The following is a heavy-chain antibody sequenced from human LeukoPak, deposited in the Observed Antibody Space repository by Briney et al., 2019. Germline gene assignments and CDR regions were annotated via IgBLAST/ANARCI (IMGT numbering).Heavy chain of an antibody. J-gene: IGHJ5*02. CDR2: ISAYNGNT. CDR3: ARASASHSGSYYAMFDP. CDR1: GYTFTSYG. Sequence: ASVKVSCKASGYTFTSYGISWVRQAPGQGLEWMGWISAYNGNTNYAQKLQGRVTMTTDTSTSTPYMELRSLRSDDTAVYYCARASASHSGSYYAMFDPWGQGTLVTVSS. D-gene: IGHD1-26*01. V-gene: IGHV1-18*01.